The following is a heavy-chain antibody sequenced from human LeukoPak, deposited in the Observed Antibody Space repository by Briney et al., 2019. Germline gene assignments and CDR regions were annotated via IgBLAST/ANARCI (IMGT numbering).Heavy chain of an antibody. V-gene: IGHV3-23*01. CDR1: GFTFSNYV. CDR3: ARSSDSNYYY. CDR2: IIGTSSYT. D-gene: IGHD4-11*01. J-gene: IGHJ4*02. Sequence: GGSLRLSCVASGFTFSNYVMYWVRQVPGKGLEGVLGIIGTSSYTYSADFVRGRFTISRDNSMNTLWLQMNSLRVEDTAVYYCARSSDSNYYYWGQGTLVTVSS.